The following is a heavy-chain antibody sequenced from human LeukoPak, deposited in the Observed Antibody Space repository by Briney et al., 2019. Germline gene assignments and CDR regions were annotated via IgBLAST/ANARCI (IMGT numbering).Heavy chain of an antibody. V-gene: IGHV1-46*01. CDR3: AIAAAGPEPFDY. D-gene: IGHD6-13*01. CDR1: GYTFTSYY. Sequence: ASVKVSCKASGYTFTSYYIHWVRQAPGQGLEWMGITNPSGGSTNYAQDFQGRVTMTRDTSTSTVYMELSSLRSEDTAVYYCAIAAAGPEPFDYWGQGTLVTVSS. J-gene: IGHJ4*02. CDR2: TNPSGGST.